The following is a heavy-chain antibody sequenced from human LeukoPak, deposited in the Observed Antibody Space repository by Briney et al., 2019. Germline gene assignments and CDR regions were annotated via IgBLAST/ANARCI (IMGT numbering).Heavy chain of an antibody. J-gene: IGHJ4*02. CDR1: GLTFSTYS. D-gene: IGHD6-13*01. V-gene: IGHV3-48*01. CDR3: ARDYYSSSWDNGY. Sequence: GGSLRLSCAASGLTFSTYSMNWVRQAPGKGLEWVSYISPSSSTIYYADSVKGRFTISRDNDKNSLYLQMNSLRAEDTAVYYCARDYYSSSWDNGYWGQGTLVTVSS. CDR2: ISPSSSTI.